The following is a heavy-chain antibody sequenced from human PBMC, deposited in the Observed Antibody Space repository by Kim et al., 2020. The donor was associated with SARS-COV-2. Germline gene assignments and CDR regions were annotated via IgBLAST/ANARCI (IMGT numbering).Heavy chain of an antibody. D-gene: IGHD2-21*02. J-gene: IGHJ6*02. CDR3: ARVLTCGGDCYSGYYYYGMDV. CDR2: INSDGSST. V-gene: IGHV3-74*01. Sequence: GGSLRLSCAASGFTFSSYWMHSVRQAPGKGLVWVTRINSDGSSTSYADSVKGRFTISRDNAKNTLYLQMNSLRAEDTAVYYCARVLTCGGDCYSGYYYYGMDVWGQGTTGTVSS. CDR1: GFTFSSYW.